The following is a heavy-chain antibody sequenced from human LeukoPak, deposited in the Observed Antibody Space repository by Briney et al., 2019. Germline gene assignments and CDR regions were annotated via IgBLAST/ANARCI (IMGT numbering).Heavy chain of an antibody. CDR2: IRYDGNYK. CDR1: GFPFSSYG. J-gene: IGHJ6*04. Sequence: PGGSRRLSCAASGFPFSSYGMHWVRQAPGKGLELVAFIRYDGNYKYHADSVKGRFTISRDNSKSTLYLQMNRLRAEDTAVYYCAELGITMIGGVWGKGTTVTISS. CDR3: AELGITMIGGV. D-gene: IGHD3-10*02. V-gene: IGHV3-30*02.